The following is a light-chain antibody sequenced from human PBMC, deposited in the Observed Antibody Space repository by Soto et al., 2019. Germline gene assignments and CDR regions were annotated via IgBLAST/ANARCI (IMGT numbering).Light chain of an antibody. J-gene: IGKJ1*01. V-gene: IGKV3-20*01. CDR3: QQYGSSYPWT. CDR1: QSVGSD. CDR2: GAA. Sequence: EIVMTQAPAALSVSPVERATLSFIASQSVGSDLAWYQQKPGQAPRLLIYGAASRATGIPDRFSGSGSGTDFTLTIRRLEPEDFAVYYCQQYGSSYPWTFGQGTKVDI.